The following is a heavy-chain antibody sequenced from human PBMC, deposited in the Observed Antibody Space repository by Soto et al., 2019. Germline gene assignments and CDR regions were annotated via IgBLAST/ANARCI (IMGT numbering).Heavy chain of an antibody. J-gene: IGHJ4*02. D-gene: IGHD6-19*01. CDR1: GGSISSSNW. CDR2: IYHSGST. V-gene: IGHV4-4*02. CDR3: EYGYSSGWYAGGLDY. Sequence: SETLSLTCAVSGGSISSSNWWSWVRQPPGKGLEWIGEIYHSGSTNYNPSLKSRVTISVDKSKNQFSLKLSSVTAADTAVYYCEYGYSSGWYAGGLDYWGQGTLVTVSS.